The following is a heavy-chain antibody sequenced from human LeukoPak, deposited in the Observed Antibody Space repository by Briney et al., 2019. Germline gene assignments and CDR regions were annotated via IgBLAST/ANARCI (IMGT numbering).Heavy chain of an antibody. J-gene: IGHJ5*02. V-gene: IGHV3-66*02. Sequence: GGSLRLSCAASGFIVNSYAMSWVRQAPGKGLAWVSLIYSDGVTQYADSVKGRFTISRDNSKNTLYLQMNSLRDEDTAVYFCARDRAEGKTWVEFDPWGQGTLVTVSS. CDR3: ARDRAEGKTWVEFDP. CDR2: IYSDGVT. CDR1: GFIVNSYA.